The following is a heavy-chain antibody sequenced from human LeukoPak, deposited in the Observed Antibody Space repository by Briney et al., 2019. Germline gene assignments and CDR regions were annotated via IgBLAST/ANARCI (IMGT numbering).Heavy chain of an antibody. V-gene: IGHV1-18*01. CDR2: ISAYNGNT. Sequence: ASVKVSCKASGGTFISYAISWVRQAPGQGLEWMGWISAYNGNTNYAQKLQGRVTMTTDTSTSTAYMELRSLSSDDTAVYYCARDTHYFDYWGQGTLVTVSS. CDR1: GGTFISYA. CDR3: ARDTHYFDY. J-gene: IGHJ4*02.